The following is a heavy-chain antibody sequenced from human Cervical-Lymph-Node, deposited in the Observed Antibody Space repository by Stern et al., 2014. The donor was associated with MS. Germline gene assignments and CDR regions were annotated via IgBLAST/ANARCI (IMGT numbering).Heavy chain of an antibody. CDR1: GFTFRGYA. Sequence: EVQLVQSGGDLVQPGGSLRLSCAASGFTFRGYALTWVRQAPGKGLEWVSVISSTGGTSYYADSVKGRFTITRDNSKNSLFLQMHSLRAEDTAVYRCAKGLTNSRYLGFVEDVFDIWGQGTMVTVSS. CDR3: AKGLTNSRYLGFVEDVFDI. V-gene: IGHV3-23*04. J-gene: IGHJ3*02. CDR2: ISSTGGTS. D-gene: IGHD3-9*01.